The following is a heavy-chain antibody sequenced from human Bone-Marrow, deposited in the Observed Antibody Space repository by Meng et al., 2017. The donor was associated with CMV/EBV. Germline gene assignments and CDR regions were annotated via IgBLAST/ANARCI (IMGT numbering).Heavy chain of an antibody. CDR2: INPNSGGT. CDR3: ARHPGTTYVYYYGMDV. D-gene: IGHD1-7*01. Sequence: ASVKVSCKASGYTFTGYYMHWVRQAPGQGLEWMGWINPNSGGTNYAQKFQGRVTMTRDTSISTAYMELSRLRSDDTAVYYCARHPGTTYVYYYGMDVWDQGTTVTVSS. J-gene: IGHJ6*02. CDR1: GYTFTGYY. V-gene: IGHV1-2*02.